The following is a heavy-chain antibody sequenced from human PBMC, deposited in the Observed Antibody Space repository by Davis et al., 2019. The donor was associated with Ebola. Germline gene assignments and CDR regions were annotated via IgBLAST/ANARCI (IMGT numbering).Heavy chain of an antibody. Sequence: GESLKISCVASGFTFSSYAMHWVRQAPGKGLEWVAVISYDGSNKYYADSVKGRFTISRDNSKNTLYLQMNSLRDEDTAVYYCARDLMVRGVIILYYGMDVWGQGTTVTVSS. CDR2: ISYDGSNK. D-gene: IGHD3-10*01. V-gene: IGHV3-30*04. J-gene: IGHJ6*02. CDR1: GFTFSSYA. CDR3: ARDLMVRGVIILYYGMDV.